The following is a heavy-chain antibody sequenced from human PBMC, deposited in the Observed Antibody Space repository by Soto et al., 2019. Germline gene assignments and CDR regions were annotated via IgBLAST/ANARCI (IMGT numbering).Heavy chain of an antibody. Sequence: QVQLVESGGGVVQPGRSLRLSCAASGFTFSSYGMHWVRQAPGKGLEWVAVIWYDGSNKYYADSVKGRFTISRDNSKNTLYLQMNSLRAEDTAVYYCARDSERYYYDSSGYLVYWGQGTQVTVSS. V-gene: IGHV3-33*01. CDR1: GFTFSSYG. D-gene: IGHD3-22*01. CDR2: IWYDGSNK. J-gene: IGHJ4*02. CDR3: ARDSERYYYDSSGYLVY.